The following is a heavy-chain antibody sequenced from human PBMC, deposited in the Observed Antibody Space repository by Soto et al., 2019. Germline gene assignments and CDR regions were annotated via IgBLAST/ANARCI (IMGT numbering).Heavy chain of an antibody. D-gene: IGHD2-2*01. CDR1: GFTFSPYY. V-gene: IGHV3-74*01. CDR2: INSVGTT. Sequence: GGSLRLSCAASGFTFSPYYMHWVRQVPGQGLVWVSYINSVGTTSYADSVRGRFTVSRDNAKNTLYLEMNSLTGEDTALYYCARGGCSSTSCLEVWGEGTTVTVSS. J-gene: IGHJ6*04. CDR3: ARGGCSSTSCLEV.